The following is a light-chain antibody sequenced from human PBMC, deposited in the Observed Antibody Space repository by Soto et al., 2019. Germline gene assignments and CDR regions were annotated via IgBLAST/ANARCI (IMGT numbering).Light chain of an antibody. CDR3: MQALQTPRT. J-gene: IGKJ1*01. Sequence: DIVMTQSPLSLPVTPGEPASISCRSSQSLLHSTGYNYLDWYLQKPGQSPQLLTYLGSIRASGVPDRFSGSGSGTDFTLKISRVEAEDVGVYYCMQALQTPRTFGQGTKVEIK. CDR1: QSLLHSTGYNY. CDR2: LGS. V-gene: IGKV2-28*01.